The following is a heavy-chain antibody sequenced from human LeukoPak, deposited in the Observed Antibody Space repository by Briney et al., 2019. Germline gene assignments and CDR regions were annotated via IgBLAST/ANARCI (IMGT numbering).Heavy chain of an antibody. D-gene: IGHD6-13*01. CDR1: GFTVSSNN. J-gene: IGHJ4*02. CDR2: IYSGGST. V-gene: IGHV3-53*01. CDR3: AREAIAAAGIRAGY. Sequence: PGGSLRLSCAASGFTVSSNNMSWVRQAPGKGLEGVSVIYSGGSTYYADSVKGRFTISRDNSKNTLYLQMNSLRAEDTAVYYCAREAIAAAGIRAGYWGQGTLVTVSS.